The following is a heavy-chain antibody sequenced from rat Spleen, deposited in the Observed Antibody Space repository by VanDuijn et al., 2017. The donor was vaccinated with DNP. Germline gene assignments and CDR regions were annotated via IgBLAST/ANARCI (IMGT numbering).Heavy chain of an antibody. J-gene: IGHJ2*01. Sequence: EVQLVESGGGLVRPGNSLRLSCAASGFIFSDYAMAWVRQSPKKGLEWDATIIYDGSSTFYRDSVKGRFTISRDFAKSTLYLQMDSLRSEDTATYYCATHDYASWGWGQGVMVTVSS. CDR2: IIYDGSST. D-gene: IGHD1-2*01. CDR3: ATHDYASWG. V-gene: IGHV5S10*01. CDR1: GFIFSDYA.